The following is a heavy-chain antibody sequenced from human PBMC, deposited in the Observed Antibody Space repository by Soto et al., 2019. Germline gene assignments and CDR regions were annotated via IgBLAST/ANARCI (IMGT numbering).Heavy chain of an antibody. D-gene: IGHD3-9*01. CDR2: ISAYNGNT. CDR3: ARVVTARRITIFPYYYYMDV. J-gene: IGHJ6*03. Sequence: ASVKVSCKASGYTFTSYGISWVRQAPGQGLEWMGWISAYNGNTNYAQKLQGRVTMTTDTSTSTAYMELRSLRSDDTAVYYCARVVTARRITIFPYYYYMDVWGKGTTVTVSS. CDR1: GYTFTSYG. V-gene: IGHV1-18*01.